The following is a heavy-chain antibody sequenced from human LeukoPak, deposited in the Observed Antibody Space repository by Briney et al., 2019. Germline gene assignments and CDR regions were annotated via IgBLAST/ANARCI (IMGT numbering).Heavy chain of an antibody. J-gene: IGHJ4*02. CDR3: AKGAVYYDSSGPLGDY. CDR1: GFTFSDFS. Sequence: GRSLRLSCAASGFTFSDFSMHWVRQAPGKGLEWVAVISFDGSNKYYADSVKGRFTISRDDSKNTLYLQMSSLRAEDMAVYYCAKGAVYYDSSGPLGDYWGQGTLVTVSS. V-gene: IGHV3-30*18. CDR2: ISFDGSNK. D-gene: IGHD3-22*01.